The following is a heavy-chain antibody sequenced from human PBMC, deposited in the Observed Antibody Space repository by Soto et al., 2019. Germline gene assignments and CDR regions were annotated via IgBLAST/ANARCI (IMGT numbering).Heavy chain of an antibody. Sequence: PSETLSLTCAVYGGSFSGYYWSWIRQPPVKGLEWIGEINHSGSTNYNPSLTSRVTISVDTSKNQFSLKLSSMTAADTAVYYCARRDAEAAAGTHNFDYWGQGTLVTVPQ. CDR3: ARRDAEAAAGTHNFDY. V-gene: IGHV4-34*01. J-gene: IGHJ4*02. CDR1: GGSFSGYY. D-gene: IGHD6-13*01. CDR2: INHSGST.